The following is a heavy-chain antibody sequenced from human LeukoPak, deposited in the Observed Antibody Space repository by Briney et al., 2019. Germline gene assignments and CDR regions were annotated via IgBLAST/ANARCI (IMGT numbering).Heavy chain of an antibody. J-gene: IGHJ6*02. V-gene: IGHV1-69*04. Sequence: SVKVSCKASGGTFSSYTISWVRQAPGQGLEWMGRIIPILGIANYAQKFQGRVTITAGKSTSTAYMELSSLRSEDTAVYYCAREHCSGGSCFDPRYYYYGMDVWGQGTTVTVSS. CDR1: GGTFSSYT. CDR3: AREHCSGGSCFDPRYYYYGMDV. D-gene: IGHD2-15*01. CDR2: IIPILGIA.